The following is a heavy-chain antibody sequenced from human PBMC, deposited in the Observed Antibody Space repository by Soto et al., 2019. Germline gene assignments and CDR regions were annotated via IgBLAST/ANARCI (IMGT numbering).Heavy chain of an antibody. V-gene: IGHV3-7*01. J-gene: IGHJ4*02. Sequence: EVQLVESGGDLVQPGGSLRLSCAASGFSFSAYWMSWVRQAPGKGLEWVANINEDGSEKYYVDSVKGRFTISRDNAKNSLYLQMNSLRAEDTAVYYCARDGSSSVYTVGDHWGQGTLVSVSS. CDR2: INEDGSEK. CDR3: ARDGSSSVYTVGDH. D-gene: IGHD6-13*01. CDR1: GFSFSAYW.